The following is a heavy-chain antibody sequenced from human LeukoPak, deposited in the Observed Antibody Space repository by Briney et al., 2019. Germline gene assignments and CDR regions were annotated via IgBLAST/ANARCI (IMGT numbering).Heavy chain of an antibody. J-gene: IGHJ1*01. V-gene: IGHV3-30*02. CDR1: EFTFSSYG. Sequence: GGSLRLSCAASEFTFSSYGMHWVRQAPGKGLEWVAFIRYDGSNKYYADSVKGRFTISRDNSKNTLYLQMNSLRAEDTAVYYCAKDRYSSSPRDFQHWGQGTLVTVSS. D-gene: IGHD6-6*01. CDR2: IRYDGSNK. CDR3: AKDRYSSSPRDFQH.